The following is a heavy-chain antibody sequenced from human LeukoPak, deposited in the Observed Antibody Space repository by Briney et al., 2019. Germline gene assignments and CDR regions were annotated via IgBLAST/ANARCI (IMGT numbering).Heavy chain of an antibody. CDR1: GFTFSDYY. J-gene: IGHJ3*02. CDR3: ARDYDFPDAFDM. D-gene: IGHD3/OR15-3a*01. Sequence: GGSLRLSCAASGFTFSDYYMNWIRQAPGKGLEWVSYITSSGSTIYYADPVKGRFTISRDNAKNSLYLQMNSLRAEDKSVYYCARDYDFPDAFDMWGQGTMVIVSS. CDR2: ITSSGSTI. V-gene: IGHV3-11*01.